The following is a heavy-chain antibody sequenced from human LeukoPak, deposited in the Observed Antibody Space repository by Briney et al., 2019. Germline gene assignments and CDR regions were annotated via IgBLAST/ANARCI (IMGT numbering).Heavy chain of an antibody. Sequence: SETLSLTCSVSGFSINSDYWNWIRQPPGKGLEWIGYMYHYGGTNYNPSLKSRVTISIDKPKKQFSLKLISVTAADTAIYYCARVGGMTTVNNAAFGIWGQGTMVTVSS. J-gene: IGHJ3*02. V-gene: IGHV4-59*01. CDR3: ARVGGMTTVNNAAFGI. CDR1: GFSINSDY. CDR2: MYHYGGT. D-gene: IGHD4-11*01.